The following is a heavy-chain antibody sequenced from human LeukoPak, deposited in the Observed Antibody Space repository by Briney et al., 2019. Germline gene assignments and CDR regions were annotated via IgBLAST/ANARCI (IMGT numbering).Heavy chain of an antibody. Sequence: GGSLRLSCAASGFTFNSYAMHWVRQAPGKGLEWVALIRYDGSNKYYADSVKGRFTISRDNSKNTLYLQMNSLRAEDTAVYYCAKDRIVGVTSKTFDYWGQGTPVTVSS. CDR2: IRYDGSNK. V-gene: IGHV3-30*02. J-gene: IGHJ4*02. D-gene: IGHD1-26*01. CDR1: GFTFNSYA. CDR3: AKDRIVGVTSKTFDY.